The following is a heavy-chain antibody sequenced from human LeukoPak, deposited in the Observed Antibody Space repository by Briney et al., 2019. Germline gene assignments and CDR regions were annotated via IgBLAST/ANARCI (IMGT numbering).Heavy chain of an antibody. J-gene: IGHJ3*02. CDR1: GGSISSYY. CDR3: ARESDDSSGYYYELSSGAFDI. Sequence: PSEALSLTCTVSGGSISSYYWSWIRQPPGKGLEWIGYIYYSGSTNYNPSLKSRVTISVDTSKNQLSLKLSSVTAADTAVYYCARESDDSSGYYYELSSGAFDIWGQGTMVTVSS. CDR2: IYYSGST. V-gene: IGHV4-59*01. D-gene: IGHD3-22*01.